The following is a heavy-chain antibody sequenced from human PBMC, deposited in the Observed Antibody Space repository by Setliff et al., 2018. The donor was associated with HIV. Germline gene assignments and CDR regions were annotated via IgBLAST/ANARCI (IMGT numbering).Heavy chain of an antibody. CDR3: ARQSYYVTGSFYTDVFDL. CDR1: GGPFSGYY. J-gene: IGHJ3*01. D-gene: IGHD3-10*01. CDR2: VFYTGST. Sequence: SETLSLTCAVYGGPFSGYYWGWIRQSPGKGLEWIASVFYTGSTYYRPSLKSRVTLSVELSKNHFSLELTSVTAADTAVYYCARQSYYVTGSFYTDVFDLWGQGTVVTVS. V-gene: IGHV4-34*12.